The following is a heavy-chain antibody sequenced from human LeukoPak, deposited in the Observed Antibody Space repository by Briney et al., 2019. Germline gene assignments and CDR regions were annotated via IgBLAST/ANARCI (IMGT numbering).Heavy chain of an antibody. CDR3: ARDRYPVSAQGAF. CDR1: GFTFSSYS. CDR2: ISSSSSTI. V-gene: IGHV3-48*04. D-gene: IGHD3-10*01. Sequence: PGGSLRLSCAASGFTFSSYSMNWVRQAPGKGLEWVSYISSSSSTIYYADSVKGRFTISRDNAKNSLYLQMNSLRAEDTAVYYCARDRYPVSAQGAFWGQGTLVTVSS. J-gene: IGHJ4*02.